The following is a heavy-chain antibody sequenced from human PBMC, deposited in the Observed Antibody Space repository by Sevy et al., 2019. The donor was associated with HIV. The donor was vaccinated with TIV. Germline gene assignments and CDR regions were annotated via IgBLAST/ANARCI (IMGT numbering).Heavy chain of an antibody. CDR1: GFTYS. V-gene: IGHV3-48*01. CDR3: AGQRGGYERLYYFDS. CDR2: ISDSSATI. Sequence: GGSLRLSCVASGFTYSMNWVRQAPGKGLEWVSYISDSSATIHYADSVKGRFTIPRDNAKNSLYLQMNTLRAEDTAVYYCAGQRGGYERLYYFDSWGQGTLVTVSS. D-gene: IGHD5-12*01. J-gene: IGHJ4*02.